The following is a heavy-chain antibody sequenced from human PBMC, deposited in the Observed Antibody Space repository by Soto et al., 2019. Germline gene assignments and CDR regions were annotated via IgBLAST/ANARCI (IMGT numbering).Heavy chain of an antibody. Sequence: QVQLVESGGGVVQPGRSLRLSCAASGFTFSSYGMHWVRQAPGKGLEWVAVIWYDGSNKYYADSVKGRFTISRDNSKNTLYLRMNSLRAEDTAVYYCARDLEYYYDSSGYYYYYGMDVWGQGTTVTVSS. CDR2: IWYDGSNK. V-gene: IGHV3-33*01. J-gene: IGHJ6*02. CDR3: ARDLEYYYDSSGYYYYYGMDV. D-gene: IGHD3-22*01. CDR1: GFTFSSYG.